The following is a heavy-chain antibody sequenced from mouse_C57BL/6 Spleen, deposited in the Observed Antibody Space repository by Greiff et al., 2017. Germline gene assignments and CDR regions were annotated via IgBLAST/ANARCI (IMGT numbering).Heavy chain of an antibody. CDR2: IYPGDGDT. D-gene: IGHD1-1*01. CDR3: AREASFITTVVAHYFDD. J-gene: IGHJ2*01. CDR1: GSAFSSYW. V-gene: IGHV1-80*01. Sequence: VQLQQSGAELVKPGASVKISCKASGSAFSSYWMNWVKQRPGKGLEWIGQIYPGDGDTNYNGKFKGKATLTADKSSSTAYMQLSSLTSEDSAVYFCAREASFITTVVAHYFDDWGQGTTLTVSS.